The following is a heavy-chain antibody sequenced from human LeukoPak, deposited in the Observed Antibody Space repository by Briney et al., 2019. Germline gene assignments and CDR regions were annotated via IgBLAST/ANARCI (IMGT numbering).Heavy chain of an antibody. CDR3: ARVDDFTYDF. J-gene: IGHJ4*02. Sequence: GGSLRLSCAASGFTFGSYAMHWVRQAPGKGLEYVSAITNDGGTTFYAISVKGRFTISRDNSKNTLFLQMGSLRPEDMAVYYCARVDDFTYDFWGQGTLVTVSS. V-gene: IGHV3-64*01. D-gene: IGHD2-2*03. CDR2: ITNDGGTT. CDR1: GFTFGSYA.